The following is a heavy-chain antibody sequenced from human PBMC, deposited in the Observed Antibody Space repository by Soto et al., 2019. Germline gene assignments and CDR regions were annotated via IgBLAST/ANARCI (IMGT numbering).Heavy chain of an antibody. J-gene: IGHJ4*02. CDR3: ASDMTGPKDY. CDR1: GFTFSSYG. D-gene: IGHD3-9*01. CDR2: ISYDGSNK. V-gene: IGHV3-30*03. Sequence: GGSLRLSCAASGFTFSSYGMHWVRQAPGKGLEWVAVISYDGSNKYYADSVKGRFTIPRDNSNNTLYFQMNSLRAEDTAVYYCASDMTGPKDYWGQGTLVTVSS.